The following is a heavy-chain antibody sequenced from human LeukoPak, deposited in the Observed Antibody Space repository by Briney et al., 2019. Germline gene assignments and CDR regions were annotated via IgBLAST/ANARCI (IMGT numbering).Heavy chain of an antibody. CDR2: IYSGGST. V-gene: IGHV3-53*01. CDR1: GFTFSSYG. D-gene: IGHD6-25*01. J-gene: IGHJ4*02. CDR3: ARRAVY. Sequence: GGSLRLSCAASGFTFSSYGMHWVRQAPGKGLEWVSVIYSGGSTYYADSVKGRFTITRDNSKNTLYLQMNSLRAEDTAVYYCARRAVYWGQGTLVTVSS.